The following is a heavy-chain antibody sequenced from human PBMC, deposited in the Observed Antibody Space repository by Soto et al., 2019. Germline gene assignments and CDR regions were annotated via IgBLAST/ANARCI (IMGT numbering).Heavy chain of an antibody. CDR3: ARISGSYRWFDP. D-gene: IGHD1-26*01. Sequence: ASVKVSCKASGYTFTSYGISCARQAPGQGLEWMGWISAYNGNTNYAQKLQGRVTMTTDTSTSTAYMELRSLRSDDTAVYYCARISGSYRWFDPWGQGTLVTVSS. CDR2: ISAYNGNT. CDR1: GYTFTSYG. V-gene: IGHV1-18*01. J-gene: IGHJ5*02.